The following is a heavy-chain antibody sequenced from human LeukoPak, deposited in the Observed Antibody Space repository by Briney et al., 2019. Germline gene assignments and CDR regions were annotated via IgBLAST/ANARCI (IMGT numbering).Heavy chain of an antibody. CDR2: IYTGDNT. CDR3: TRDSSSDTSSYYYMDV. J-gene: IGHJ6*03. CDR1: GFTVSSNY. Sequence: GGSLRLSCAASGFTVSSNYMNWVRQAPGKGLEWVSVIYTGDNTYYADSVKGRFTISRDKSKNTLYLQMNSLRAEDTAVYYCTRDSSSDTSSYYYMDVWGKGTTVTVSS. D-gene: IGHD2-2*01. V-gene: IGHV3-53*01.